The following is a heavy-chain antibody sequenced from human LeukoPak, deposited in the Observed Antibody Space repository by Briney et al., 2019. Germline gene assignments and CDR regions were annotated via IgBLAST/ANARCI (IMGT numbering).Heavy chain of an antibody. D-gene: IGHD1-14*01. V-gene: IGHV3-11*01. CDR3: ARDTTHYYYGMDV. CDR2: ISSSGSTI. J-gene: IGHJ6*02. CDR1: GFTSRDYN. Sequence: PGGTLRLSSAASGFTSRDYNMSWIPQAPGKGLERGSYISSSGSTIYYADSVKGRFTISRDNAKNSLYLQMNSLRAEDTAVYYCARDTTHYYYGMDVWGQGTTVTVSS.